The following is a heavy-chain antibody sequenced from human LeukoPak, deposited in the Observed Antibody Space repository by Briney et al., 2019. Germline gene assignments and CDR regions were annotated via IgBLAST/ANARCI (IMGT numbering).Heavy chain of an antibody. CDR1: GGSISSYY. Sequence: SETLSLTCTVSGGSISSYYWTWIRQSAGKGLEWIGRINTSGSTNYNPSLRSRITMSVNTSKNQFSLNLTSVTAADTAVYSCAREGGDPRWLDPWGQGTLVTVSS. J-gene: IGHJ5*02. CDR2: INTSGST. CDR3: AREGGDPRWLDP. V-gene: IGHV4-4*07. D-gene: IGHD6-25*01.